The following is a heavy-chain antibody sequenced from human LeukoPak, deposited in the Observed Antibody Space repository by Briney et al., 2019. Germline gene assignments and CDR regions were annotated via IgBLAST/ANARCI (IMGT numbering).Heavy chain of an antibody. CDR3: AKHYGSGTYYNYLDY. Sequence: GGSLRLSCAASGFTFSSYAMHWVRQAPGKGLEWVAVISYDGSNKYYADSVKGRFAISRDNSKNTLYLQMNSLRAEDTAVYYCAKHYGSGTYYNYLDYWGQGTLVTVSS. V-gene: IGHV3-30-3*02. D-gene: IGHD3-10*01. CDR2: ISYDGSNK. J-gene: IGHJ4*02. CDR1: GFTFSSYA.